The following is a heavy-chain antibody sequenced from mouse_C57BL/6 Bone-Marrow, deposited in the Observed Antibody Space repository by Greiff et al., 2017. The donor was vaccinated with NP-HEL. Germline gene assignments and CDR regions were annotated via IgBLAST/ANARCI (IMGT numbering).Heavy chain of an antibody. V-gene: IGHV1-69*01. CDR1: GYTFTSYW. CDR2: IDTSDSYT. Sequence: QVQLQQPGAELVMPGASVKLSCKASGYTFTSYWMHWVKQRPGQGLEWIGEIDTSDSYTNYNQKFKGKSTLTVDKSSSTAYMQLSSLTSEDSAVYYCARLFSRRGDYAMDYWGQGTSVTVSS. CDR3: ARLFSRRGDYAMDY. D-gene: IGHD1-1*01. J-gene: IGHJ4*01.